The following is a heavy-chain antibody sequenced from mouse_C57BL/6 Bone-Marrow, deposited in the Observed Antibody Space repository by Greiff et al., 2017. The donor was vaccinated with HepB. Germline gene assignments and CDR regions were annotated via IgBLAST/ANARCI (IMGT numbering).Heavy chain of an antibody. CDR1: GYTFTSYW. J-gene: IGHJ4*01. CDR2: IYPGNSDT. CDR3: TREDYGSSCGAMDY. D-gene: IGHD1-1*01. Sequence: VQLQQSGTVLARPGASVKMSCKTSGYTFTSYWMHWVKQRPGQGLEWIGAIYPGNSDTSYNQKFKGKAKLTAVTSASTAYMELSSLTNEDSAVYYCTREDYGSSCGAMDYWGQGTSVTVSS. V-gene: IGHV1-5*01.